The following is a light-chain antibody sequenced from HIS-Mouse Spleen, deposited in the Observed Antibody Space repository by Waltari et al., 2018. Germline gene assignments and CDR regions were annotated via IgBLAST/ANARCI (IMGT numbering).Light chain of an antibody. J-gene: IGKJ2*01. V-gene: IGKV1-8*01. CDR3: QQYYSYPLRYT. CDR2: AAS. Sequence: AIRMTQSPSSLSASTGDRVPITCRASQGISSYLAWYQQKPGKAPKLLVYAASTLQSGVPSRFSGSGSGTDFTLTISCLQSEDFATYYCQQYYSYPLRYTFGQGTKLEIK. CDR1: QGISSY.